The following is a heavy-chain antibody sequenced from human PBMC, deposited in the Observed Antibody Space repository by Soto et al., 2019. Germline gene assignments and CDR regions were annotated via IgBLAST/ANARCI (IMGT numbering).Heavy chain of an antibody. Sequence: GGSLRLSCAASGFTFSAYSLHWVRQAPGKGLEWVSSISVDSIYIYYRDYVKGRFTISRDNSKNMLYLNMTSLGAEDTAMYYCANRGIHAPARYLARWGKGTLVTVSP. D-gene: IGHD2-8*01. CDR2: ISVDSIYI. CDR1: GFTFSAYS. V-gene: IGHV3-33*03. J-gene: IGHJ4*02. CDR3: ANRGIHAPARYLAR.